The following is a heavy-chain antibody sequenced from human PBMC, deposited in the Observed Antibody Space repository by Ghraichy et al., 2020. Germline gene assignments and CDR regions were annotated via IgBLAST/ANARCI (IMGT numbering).Heavy chain of an antibody. Sequence: SETLSLTCAVYGGSFSGYYWSWIRQPPGKGLEWIGEINHSGSTNYNPSLKSRVTISVDTSKNQFSLNLSSVTAADTAVYYCARGTPRPIAAPGTPVGHNWFDPWGQGTLVTVSS. CDR1: GGSFSGYY. CDR2: INHSGST. CDR3: ARGTPRPIAAPGTPVGHNWFDP. J-gene: IGHJ5*02. D-gene: IGHD6-13*01. V-gene: IGHV4-34*01.